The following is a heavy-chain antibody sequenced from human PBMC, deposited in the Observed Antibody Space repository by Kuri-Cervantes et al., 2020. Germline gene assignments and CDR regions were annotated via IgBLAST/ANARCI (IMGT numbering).Heavy chain of an antibody. CDR2: IGTNSGGK. J-gene: IGHJ6*02. V-gene: IGHV1-2*02. D-gene: IGHD6-13*01. CDR3: ARDRRAAAGDYYYYYGMDV. CDR1: GFTFTAYY. Sequence: ASVNVSCKASGFTFTAYYIHWVRQAPGQGLEWMGGIGTNSGGKNYAQKFQGRVTMTMDTSSSTAYMDLSRLRSDDTAVYYCARDRRAAAGDYYYYYGMDVCGQGTTVTVSS.